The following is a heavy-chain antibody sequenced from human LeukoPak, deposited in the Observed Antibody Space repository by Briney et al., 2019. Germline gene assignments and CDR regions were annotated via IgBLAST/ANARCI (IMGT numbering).Heavy chain of an antibody. CDR1: RFTFITYG. Sequence: LGGSLRLSCAASRFTFITYGIHWVRQAPGKGLEWVAVISYDGSNKYYADSVKGRFTISRDNAENSLYLQMNSLRVEDTAVYYCARAPTVLAGYCSSSSCQADYWGQGTLVTVSS. J-gene: IGHJ4*02. CDR3: ARAPTVLAGYCSSSSCQADY. D-gene: IGHD2-2*01. V-gene: IGHV3-30*03. CDR2: ISYDGSNK.